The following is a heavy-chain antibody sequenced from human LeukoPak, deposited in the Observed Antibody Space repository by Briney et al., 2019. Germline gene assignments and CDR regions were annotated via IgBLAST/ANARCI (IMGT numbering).Heavy chain of an antibody. J-gene: IGHJ4*02. CDR1: GFTFSSYS. D-gene: IGHD6-6*01. Sequence: GGSLRLSCAASGFTFSSYSMNWVHQAPEKGLEWVSSISSSSSYIYYADSVKGRFTISRDNAKNSLYLQMNSLRAEDTAVYYCARMEYSSSSGIDYWGQGTLVTVSS. CDR2: ISSSSSYI. CDR3: ARMEYSSSSGIDY. V-gene: IGHV3-21*01.